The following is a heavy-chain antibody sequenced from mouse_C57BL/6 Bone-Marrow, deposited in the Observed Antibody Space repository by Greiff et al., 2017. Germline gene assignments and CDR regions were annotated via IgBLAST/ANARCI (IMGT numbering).Heavy chain of an antibody. J-gene: IGHJ1*03. V-gene: IGHV14-4*01. CDR1: GFNIKDDY. D-gene: IGHD1-1*01. Sequence: VQLQQSGAELVRPGASVKLSCTASGFNIKDDYMHWVKQRPEQGLEWIGWIDPENGDTEYASKFQGKATITADPSSNTAYLQRSSLTSEDTAVYYCTTCHYYGSSNVGWYFDVWGTGTTVTVSS. CDR3: TTCHYYGSSNVGWYFDV. CDR2: IDPENGDT.